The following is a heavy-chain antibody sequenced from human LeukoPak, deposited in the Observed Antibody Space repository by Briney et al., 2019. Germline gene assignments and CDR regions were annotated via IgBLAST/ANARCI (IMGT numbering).Heavy chain of an antibody. CDR1: GGTFSSYA. CDR3: ARDPGVAAAGTGPTE. CDR2: IIPILGIA. D-gene: IGHD6-13*01. J-gene: IGHJ4*02. Sequence: GASVKVSCKASGGTFSSYAISWVRQAPGQGLEWMGRIIPILGIANYAQKFQGRVTITADKSTSTAYMELSSLRSEDTAVYYCARDPGVAAAGTGPTEWGQGTLVTVSS. V-gene: IGHV1-69*04.